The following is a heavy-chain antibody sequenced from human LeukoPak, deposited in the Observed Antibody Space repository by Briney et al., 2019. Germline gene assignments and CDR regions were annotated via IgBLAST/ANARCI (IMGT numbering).Heavy chain of an antibody. J-gene: IGHJ5*02. CDR1: GYTFTNYY. CDR3: AREAVTIFGLVRTQTPKGPHRFDP. Sequence: RASVKVSCKASGYTFTNYYIHWVRQAPGQGLEWMGLINPSGGTTNCAQKFQGRVTMTRDMSTTTVYMHLSSLRSEDTAVYYCAREAVTIFGLVRTQTPKGPHRFDPWGQGTLVTVSS. D-gene: IGHD3-3*01. CDR2: INPSGGTT. V-gene: IGHV1-46*01.